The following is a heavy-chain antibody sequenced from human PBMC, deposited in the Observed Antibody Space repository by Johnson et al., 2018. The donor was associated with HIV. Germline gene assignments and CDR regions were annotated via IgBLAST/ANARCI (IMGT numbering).Heavy chain of an antibody. CDR1: GFTFDDYA. Sequence: VQLVESGGGLVQPGRSLRLSCAASGFTFDDYAMHWVRQAPGKGLEWVSGIRWNSGSIGYADAVKGRFTISRDNAKNTLYLQMNSLRAEDTAVYYCAKSSVTDAFDIWGQGTMVTVSS. J-gene: IGHJ3*02. CDR2: IRWNSGSI. D-gene: IGHD6-19*01. CDR3: AKSSVTDAFDI. V-gene: IGHV3-9*01.